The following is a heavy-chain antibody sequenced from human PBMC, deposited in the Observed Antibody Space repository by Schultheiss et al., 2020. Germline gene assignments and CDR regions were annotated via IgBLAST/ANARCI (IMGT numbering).Heavy chain of an antibody. Sequence: SETLSLTCAVSGYSISSGYYWGWIRQPPGKGLEWIGSIYRSGSTYYNPSLKSRVTISVDTSKNQFSLKLSSVTAADTAVYYCASDCRYSSSWYEQGYYYYGMNVWGQGTT. CDR1: GYSISSGYY. V-gene: IGHV4-38-2*01. CDR3: ASDCRYSSSWYEQGYYYYGMNV. D-gene: IGHD6-13*01. CDR2: IYRSGST. J-gene: IGHJ6*02.